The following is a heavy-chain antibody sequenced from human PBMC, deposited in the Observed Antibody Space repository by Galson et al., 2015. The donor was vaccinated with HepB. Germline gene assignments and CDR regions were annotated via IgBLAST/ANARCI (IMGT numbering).Heavy chain of an antibody. CDR2: IYSGGST. CDR3: ARDRAGGVGDDY. Sequence: SLRLSCAASGFTVSSNYMSWVRQAPGKGLEWVSVIYSGGSTYYADSVKGRFTISRDNSKNTLYLQMNSLRAEDTAVYYRARDRAGGVGDDYWGQGTLVTVSS. D-gene: IGHD3-10*01. CDR1: GFTVSSNY. V-gene: IGHV3-66*02. J-gene: IGHJ4*02.